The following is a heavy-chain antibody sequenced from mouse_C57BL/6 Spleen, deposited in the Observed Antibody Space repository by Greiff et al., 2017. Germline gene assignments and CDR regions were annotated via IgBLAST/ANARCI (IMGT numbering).Heavy chain of an antibody. CDR2: IYPGSGST. CDR3: AREGYPHYFDD. Sequence: QVQLQQPGAELVKPGASVKMSCKASGYTFTSYWITWVKQRPGQGLEWIGDIYPGSGSTNYNEKFKSKATLTVETSSSTAYMQLSSLTSEDSAVYYCAREGYPHYFDDWGKGTTLTVSS. CDR1: GYTFTSYW. V-gene: IGHV1-55*01. D-gene: IGHD2-2*01. J-gene: IGHJ2*01.